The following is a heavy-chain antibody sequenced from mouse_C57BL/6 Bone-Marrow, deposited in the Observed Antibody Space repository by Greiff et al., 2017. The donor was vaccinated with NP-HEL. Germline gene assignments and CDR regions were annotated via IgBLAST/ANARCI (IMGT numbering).Heavy chain of an antibody. V-gene: IGHV1-54*01. J-gene: IGHJ2*01. D-gene: IGHD1-1*01. CDR3: ARAVVEYYFDY. CDR1: GYAFTNYL. CDR2: INPGSGGT. Sequence: QVQLQQSGAELVRPGTSVKVSCKASGYAFTNYLIEWVKQRPGQGLEWIGVINPGSGGTNYNEKFKGKATLTADKSSSTAYMQLSCLTSENSAVYFCARAVVEYYFDYWGQGTTLTVSS.